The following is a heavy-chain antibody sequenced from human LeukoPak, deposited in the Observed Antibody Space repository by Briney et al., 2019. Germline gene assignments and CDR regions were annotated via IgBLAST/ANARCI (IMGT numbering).Heavy chain of an antibody. Sequence: PGGSLRLSCAASGFTFSSYAMSWVRQAPGKGLEWVSGISGSGGTTYYADSVKGRFTISRDNSKNTLYLQMNSLRAEDTAVYYCAKEANSLIVVKQYLDYWGQGTLVTVSS. CDR2: ISGSGGTT. D-gene: IGHD2/OR15-2a*01. V-gene: IGHV3-23*01. CDR3: AKEANSLIVVKQYLDY. CDR1: GFTFSSYA. J-gene: IGHJ4*02.